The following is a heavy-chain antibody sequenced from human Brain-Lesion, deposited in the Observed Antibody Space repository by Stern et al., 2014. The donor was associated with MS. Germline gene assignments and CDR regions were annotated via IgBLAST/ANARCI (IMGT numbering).Heavy chain of an antibody. CDR2: ISRSGGVI. CDR3: AMYGDSPFDY. J-gene: IGHJ4*02. V-gene: IGHV3-11*01. Sequence: QVQLVQSGGGLVKPGGSLRLSCAASGFTFSDSYMNWIRQAPGKGLEWVSYISRSGGVIYYAESVKGRFTISRDNAKRSLYLQMSSLRVEDSAVYYCAMYGDSPFDYWGQGTLVTVSS. CDR1: GFTFSDSY. D-gene: IGHD4-17*01.